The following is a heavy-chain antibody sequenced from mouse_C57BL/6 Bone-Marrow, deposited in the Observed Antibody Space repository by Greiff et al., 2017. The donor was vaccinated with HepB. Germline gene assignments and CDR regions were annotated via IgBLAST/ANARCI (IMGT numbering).Heavy chain of an antibody. J-gene: IGHJ3*01. Sequence: DVQLQESGGDLVKPGGSLKLSCAASGFTFSSYGMSWVRQTPDKRLEWVATISSGGSYTYYPDSVKGRFTISRDNAKNTLYLQMSSLKSEDTAMYYCARMATMVTTRGFAYWGQGTLVTVSA. CDR1: GFTFSSYG. V-gene: IGHV5-6*01. CDR2: ISSGGSYT. D-gene: IGHD2-2*01. CDR3: ARMATMVTTRGFAY.